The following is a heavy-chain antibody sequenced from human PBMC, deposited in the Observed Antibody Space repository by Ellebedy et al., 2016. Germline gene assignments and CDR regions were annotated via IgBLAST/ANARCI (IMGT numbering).Heavy chain of an antibody. V-gene: IGHV3-53*01. CDR2: LYSGGAT. D-gene: IGHD1-1*01. CDR1: GFSVTSND. CDR3: VTKHDAAFHI. Sequence: GGSLRLXXVVSGFSVTSNDMSWVRQPPGKGLECVSLLYSGGATYYAKSVEGRFTITSDRSKRTLYLQMIGLGAEDTAMYYCVTKHDAAFHIWGQGTMVTVSS. J-gene: IGHJ3*02.